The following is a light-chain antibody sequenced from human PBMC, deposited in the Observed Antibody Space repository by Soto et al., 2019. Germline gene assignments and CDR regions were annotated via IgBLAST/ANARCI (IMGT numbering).Light chain of an antibody. CDR3: QQYNSYWT. J-gene: IGKJ1*01. Sequence: DIQMTQSPSTLSASVGDRVTITCRASQSISSWVAWYQQKPGKAPKLLIYDASSLESGVPSRFSGSGSGAEFTLTISSLQHDDFATYYCQQYNSYWTFGQGTKVEIK. V-gene: IGKV1-5*01. CDR2: DAS. CDR1: QSISSW.